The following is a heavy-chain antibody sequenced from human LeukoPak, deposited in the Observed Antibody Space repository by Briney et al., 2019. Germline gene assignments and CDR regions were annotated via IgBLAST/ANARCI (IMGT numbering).Heavy chain of an antibody. V-gene: IGHV5-51*01. D-gene: IGHD3-22*01. Sequence: GESLKISCKGSGYSFTSYWIGWVRQMPGKGLEWMGIIYPGDSDTRYSPSFQGQVTISADKSISTAYLQWSSRKASDAAMYYCARPDYYDSSGYYQADAFDIWGQGTMVTVSS. CDR2: IYPGDSDT. CDR3: ARPDYYDSSGYYQADAFDI. CDR1: GYSFTSYW. J-gene: IGHJ3*02.